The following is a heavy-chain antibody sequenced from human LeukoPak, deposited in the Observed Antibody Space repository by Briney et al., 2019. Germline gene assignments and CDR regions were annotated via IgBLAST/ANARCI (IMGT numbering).Heavy chain of an antibody. Sequence: GASVKVSCKASGYTFSDYAITWVRQAPGQGLEWMGWISPHNGNTNSAPKIQGRFTMTTDTSTSTAYMELRSLRSDDTAVYYCARAIGGYGSGTYYYYMDIWGKGTTVTVSS. CDR3: ARAIGGYGSGTYYYYMDI. CDR2: ISPHNGNT. V-gene: IGHV1-18*01. CDR1: GYTFSDYA. D-gene: IGHD3-10*01. J-gene: IGHJ6*03.